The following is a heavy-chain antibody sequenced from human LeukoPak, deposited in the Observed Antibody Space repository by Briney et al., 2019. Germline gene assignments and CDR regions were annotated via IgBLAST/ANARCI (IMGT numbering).Heavy chain of an antibody. D-gene: IGHD2-15*01. CDR3: ARDLGYCTGGTCYPNWFDP. J-gene: IGHJ5*02. Sequence: GASVKVSCKASGYTFTSYAMHWVRQAPGQRLEWMGRINAGNDNTKYSQKFQGRVTITRDTSASTAYMELSSLRSEDTAVYYCARDLGYCTGGTCYPNWFDPWGQGTLVTVSS. CDR1: GYTFTSYA. V-gene: IGHV1-3*01. CDR2: INAGNDNT.